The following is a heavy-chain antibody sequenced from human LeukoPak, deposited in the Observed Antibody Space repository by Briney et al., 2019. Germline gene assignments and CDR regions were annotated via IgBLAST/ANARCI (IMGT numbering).Heavy chain of an antibody. Sequence: ASVKVSCKASGYTFTSYYMHWVRQAPGQGLEWMGWINPNSGGTNYAQKFQGRVTMTRDTSISTAYMELSRLRSDDTAVYYCARDGNYYGSGTFGNWFDPGAREPWSPSPQ. CDR3: ARDGNYYGSGTFGNWFDP. J-gene: IGHJ5*02. CDR1: GYTFTSYY. V-gene: IGHV1-2*02. CDR2: INPNSGGT. D-gene: IGHD3-10*01.